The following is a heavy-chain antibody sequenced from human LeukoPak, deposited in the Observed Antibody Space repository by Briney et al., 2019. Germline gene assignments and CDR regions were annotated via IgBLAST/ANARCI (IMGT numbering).Heavy chain of an antibody. CDR3: ARDHRYCSSTSCFSTYNWFDP. J-gene: IGHJ5*02. D-gene: IGHD2-2*01. V-gene: IGHV1-69*04. CDR2: IIPRLGIG. CDR1: GGTFNIYA. Sequence: SVTVSFKPSGGTFNIYAISWVRQAPGQGREWMGRIIPRLGIGNYAHKFQGRGTITADKSKSTAYMELRRLRSEDTAVYYCARDHRYCSSTSCFSTYNWFDPWGQGTLVTVSS.